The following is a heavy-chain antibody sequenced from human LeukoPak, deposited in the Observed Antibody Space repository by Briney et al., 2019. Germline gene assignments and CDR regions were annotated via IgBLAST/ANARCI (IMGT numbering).Heavy chain of an antibody. V-gene: IGHV3-30*04. CDR2: ISYDGSNK. D-gene: IGHD1-26*01. CDR3: ARDRGSYVLRYYFDY. Sequence: SGRSLRLSCAASGFTFSSYAMHWVRQALGKGLEWVAVISYDGSNKYYADSVKGRFTISRDNSKNTLYLQMNSLRAEDTAVYYCARDRGSYVLRYYFDYWGQGTLVTVSS. CDR1: GFTFSSYA. J-gene: IGHJ4*02.